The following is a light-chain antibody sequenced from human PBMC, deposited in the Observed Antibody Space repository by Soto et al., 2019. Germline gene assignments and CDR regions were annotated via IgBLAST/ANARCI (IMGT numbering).Light chain of an antibody. CDR3: QHYGSSSKT. J-gene: IGKJ1*01. Sequence: EIVLTQSPGTLSLSPGERATLSCRASQSVSSNYLAWYQQRPGQAPRLLIYDASSRATGIPDRFSGSGSGTDFTLTISRLEPEDFAVYYCQHYGSSSKTFGQGTKVDIK. CDR1: QSVSSNY. V-gene: IGKV3-20*01. CDR2: DAS.